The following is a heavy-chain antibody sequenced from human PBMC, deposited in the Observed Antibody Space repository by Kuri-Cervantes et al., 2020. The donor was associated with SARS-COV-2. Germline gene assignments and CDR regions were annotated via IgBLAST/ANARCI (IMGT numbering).Heavy chain of an antibody. CDR2: INGDSTVI. D-gene: IGHD3-10*01. CDR1: GFSFNDQY. J-gene: IGHJ6*02. V-gene: IGHV3-11*01. Sequence: GGSLRLSCAVSGFSFNDQYMSWIRQAPGKGLEWVSHINGDSTVIEYADSVKGRFIISRDNAKKSLYLQMNSLRAEDTAVYYCARGTNLYYGSGSYPAPYYYYGMDVWGQGTTVTVSS. CDR3: ARGTNLYYGSGSYPAPYYYYGMDV.